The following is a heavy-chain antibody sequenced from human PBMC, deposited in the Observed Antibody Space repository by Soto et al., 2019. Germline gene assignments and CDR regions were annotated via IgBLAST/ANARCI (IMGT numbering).Heavy chain of an antibody. CDR1: GFTFSSYG. Sequence: QVQLVESGGGVVQPGRSLRLSCAASGFTFSSYGMHWVRQAPGKGLGWVEVIWYDGSNKYSADSVKGRFTISRDNSKNPLYGQMIRRRADDTAVYFWASHSSGWLEDYWCQGTLVTFSS. D-gene: IGHD6-19*01. CDR2: IWYDGSNK. J-gene: IGHJ4*02. CDR3: ASHSSGWLEDY. V-gene: IGHV3-33*01.